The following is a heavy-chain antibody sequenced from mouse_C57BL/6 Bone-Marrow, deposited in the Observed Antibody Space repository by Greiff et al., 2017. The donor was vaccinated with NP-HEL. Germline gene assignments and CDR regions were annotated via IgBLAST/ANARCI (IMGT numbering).Heavy chain of an antibody. Sequence: EVQLQQSGPELVKPGASVKIPCKASGYTFTDYNMDWVKQSHGKSLEWIGDINPNNGGTIYNQKFKGKATLTVDKSSSTAYMELRRLTSEDTAVYYCARELSYYYGSSYRYFDVWGTGTTVTVSS. V-gene: IGHV1-18*01. D-gene: IGHD1-1*01. J-gene: IGHJ1*03. CDR1: GYTFTDYN. CDR2: INPNNGGT. CDR3: ARELSYYYGSSYRYFDV.